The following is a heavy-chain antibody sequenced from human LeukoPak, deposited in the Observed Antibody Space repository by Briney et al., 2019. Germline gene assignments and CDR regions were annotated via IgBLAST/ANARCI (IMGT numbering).Heavy chain of an antibody. CDR1: GFTFSSYA. V-gene: IGHV3-23*01. J-gene: IGHJ6*02. CDR2: ISGSGSST. D-gene: IGHD2-2*01. CDR3: AKSLQVGDGMDV. Sequence: GGSLRLSCAASGFTFSSYAMSWVRQAPGKGLEWVSAISGSGSSTYYADSVKGRFTISRDNSKNTLYLQMNSLRAEDTAVYYCAKSLQVGDGMDVWGQGTTVTVSS.